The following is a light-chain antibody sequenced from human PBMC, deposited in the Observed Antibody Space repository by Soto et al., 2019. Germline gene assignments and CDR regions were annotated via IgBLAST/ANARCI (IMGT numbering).Light chain of an antibody. CDR3: QTWDPGIRV. CDR2: VNSDGSH. CDR1: SGHSNYA. Sequence: QLVLTQSPSASASLGASVKLTCTLSSGHSNYAIAWHQQQPEKGPRYLMKVNSDGSHRKGDGIPDRFSGSSSGAQRYLTISSLQSEDEADYYCQTWDPGIRVFGTGTKLTVL. V-gene: IGLV4-69*01. J-gene: IGLJ1*01.